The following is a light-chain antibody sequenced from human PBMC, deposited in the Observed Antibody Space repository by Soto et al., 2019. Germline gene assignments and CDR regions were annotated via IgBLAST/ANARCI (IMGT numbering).Light chain of an antibody. CDR1: QGIRND. CDR2: ATS. V-gene: IGKV1-6*01. J-gene: IGKJ1*01. CDR3: LQDYIYPRT. Sequence: AIQMTQSPSSLSATVGDRVTITCRASQGIRNDLGWYQQRPGKAPKLLIYATSKLQTGVPSRFSGSGTCKDFTLPISSLQPEDFATYYCLQDYIYPRTFGQGTKVDIK.